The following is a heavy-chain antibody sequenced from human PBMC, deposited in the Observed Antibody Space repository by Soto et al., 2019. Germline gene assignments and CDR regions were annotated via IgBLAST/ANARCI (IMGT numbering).Heavy chain of an antibody. V-gene: IGHV4-34*01. J-gene: IGHJ4*02. D-gene: IGHD5-12*01. CDR1: GGSFSGYY. CDR3: GRGSGMATITLGRRATDFDY. Sequence: SETLSLTCAVYGGSFSGYYWSWIRQPPGKGLEWIGEINHSGSTNYNPSLKSRVTISVDTSKNQFSLKLSSVTAADTAVYYCGRGSGMATITLGRRATDFDYWGQGTLVTVSS. CDR2: INHSGST.